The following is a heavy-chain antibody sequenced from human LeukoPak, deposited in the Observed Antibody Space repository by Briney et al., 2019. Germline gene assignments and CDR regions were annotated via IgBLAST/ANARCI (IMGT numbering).Heavy chain of an antibody. CDR3: AKLPGAYSMDV. CDR2: ISSSSSTI. CDR1: GFTFSSYS. Sequence: PGGSLRLSCAASGFTFSSYSMNWVRQAPGKGLEWVSYISSSSSTIYYADSVKGRFTISRDNSKNTLYLQMNSLRAEDTAVYYCAKLPGAYSMDVWGQGTTVTVSS. D-gene: IGHD4-23*01. J-gene: IGHJ6*02. V-gene: IGHV3-48*01.